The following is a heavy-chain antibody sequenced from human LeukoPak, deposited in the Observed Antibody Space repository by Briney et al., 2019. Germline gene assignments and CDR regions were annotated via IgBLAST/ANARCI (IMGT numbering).Heavy chain of an antibody. D-gene: IGHD3-16*01. Sequence: GASVKVSCKASGYTFTSYAMNWVRQAPGQGLEWMGWINTNTGNPTYAQGFTGRFVFSLDTSVSTAYLQISSLKAEDTAVYYCARERVDDYVWGSAPDYWGQGTLVTVSS. CDR2: INTNTGNP. CDR3: ARERVDDYVWGSAPDY. V-gene: IGHV7-4-1*02. CDR1: GYTFTSYA. J-gene: IGHJ4*02.